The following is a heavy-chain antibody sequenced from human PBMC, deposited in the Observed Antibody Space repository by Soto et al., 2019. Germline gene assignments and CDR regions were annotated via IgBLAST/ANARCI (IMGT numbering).Heavy chain of an antibody. Sequence: SETLSLTCGVSGGTVASSHWWGWVRQSPGRGLEWIGNVYHTGDTNFNPSLQSRVTFSVDKSNNQFSLRLTSVTAADTAVYFCAREIVTAGGNNYFDPWGPGTLVTVSS. CDR3: AREIVTAGGNNYFDP. J-gene: IGHJ5*02. CDR2: VYHTGDT. V-gene: IGHV4-4*02. D-gene: IGHD2-21*02. CDR1: GGTVASSHW.